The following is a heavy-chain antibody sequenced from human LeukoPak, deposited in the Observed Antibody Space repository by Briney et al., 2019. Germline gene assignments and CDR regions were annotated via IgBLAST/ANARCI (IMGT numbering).Heavy chain of an antibody. Sequence: SETLSLTCTVSGGSISSYYWSWIRQPPGKGLEWIGYIYYSGSTNYNPSLKSRVTISVDTSKNQFSLKLSSVTAADTAVYYCARSKGYGILRYYFDYWGQGTLVTVSS. V-gene: IGHV4-59*01. CDR2: IYYSGST. D-gene: IGHD5-18*01. CDR1: GGSISSYY. CDR3: ARSKGYGILRYYFDY. J-gene: IGHJ4*02.